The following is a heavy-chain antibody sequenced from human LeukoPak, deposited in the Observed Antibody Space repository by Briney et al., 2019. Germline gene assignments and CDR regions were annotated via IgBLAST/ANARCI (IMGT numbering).Heavy chain of an antibody. CDR1: GGTFSSYA. J-gene: IGHJ4*02. D-gene: IGHD6-19*01. CDR2: IIPIFGTA. Sequence: SVTVSCKASGGTFSSYAISWVRQAPGQGLEWMGGIIPIFGTANYAQKFQGRVTITADKSTSTAYMELSSLRSEDTAVYYCASLGSSGWYNYWGQGTLVTVSS. CDR3: ASLGSSGWYNY. V-gene: IGHV1-69*06.